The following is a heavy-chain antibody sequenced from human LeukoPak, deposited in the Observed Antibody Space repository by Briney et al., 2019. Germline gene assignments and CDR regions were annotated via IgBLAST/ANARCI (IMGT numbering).Heavy chain of an antibody. V-gene: IGHV4-34*01. CDR2: INHSGST. CDR1: GGSFSGYY. Sequence: ESSETLSLTCAVYGGSFSGYYWSWIRQPPGKGLEWIGEINHSGSTNYNPSLKSRVTISVDTSKNQFSLKLSSVTAADTAVYYCARGLMIVGKFTYYFDYWGQGTLVTVSS. D-gene: IGHD3-22*01. J-gene: IGHJ4*02. CDR3: ARGLMIVGKFTYYFDY.